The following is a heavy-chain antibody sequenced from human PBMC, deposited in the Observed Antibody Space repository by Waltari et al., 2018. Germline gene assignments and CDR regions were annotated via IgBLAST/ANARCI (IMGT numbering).Heavy chain of an antibody. CDR3: AKGTFLEWLSYGMDV. J-gene: IGHJ6*02. D-gene: IGHD3-3*02. V-gene: IGHV3-9*01. CDR1: GFTFDYYA. Sequence: EVQLVESGGGLVQPGRSLRLSCAASGFTFDYYAMHWGRQAPGKGLEWVSGISWNSGSMGYADSVKGRFTISRDNAKNSLYLQMNSLRAEDTALYYCAKGTFLEWLSYGMDVWGQGTTVTVSS. CDR2: ISWNSGSM.